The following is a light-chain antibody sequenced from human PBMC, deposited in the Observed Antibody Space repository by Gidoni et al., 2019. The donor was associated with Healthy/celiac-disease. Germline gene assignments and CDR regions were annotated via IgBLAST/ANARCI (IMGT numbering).Light chain of an antibody. Sequence: SSELTQDPAVSXXLGQTVRITCQGDSLRSYYASWYQQKPGQAPVLVIYGKNNRPSGIPDRFSGSSSGNTASLTITGAQAEDEADYYCNSRDSSGNHLVFGGGXKLTVL. V-gene: IGLV3-19*01. J-gene: IGLJ2*01. CDR1: SLRSYY. CDR2: GKN. CDR3: NSRDSSGNHLV.